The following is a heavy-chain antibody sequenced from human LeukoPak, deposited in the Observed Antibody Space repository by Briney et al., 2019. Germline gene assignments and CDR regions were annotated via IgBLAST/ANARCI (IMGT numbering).Heavy chain of an antibody. CDR3: AKVAVVFCSSTSCYIDY. CDR1: GFTFSSYA. J-gene: IGHJ4*02. V-gene: IGHV3-23*01. Sequence: PGGSLRLSCAASGFTFSSYAMSWVRQAPGKGLEWVSAISGSGGSTYYADSVKGRFTISRDNSKNTLYLQMNSLRAEDTAVYYCAKVAVVFCSSTSCYIDYWGQGTLSPSPQ. CDR2: ISGSGGST. D-gene: IGHD2-2*02.